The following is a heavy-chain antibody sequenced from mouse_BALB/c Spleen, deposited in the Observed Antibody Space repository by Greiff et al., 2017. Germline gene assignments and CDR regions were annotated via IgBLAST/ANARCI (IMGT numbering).Heavy chain of an antibody. D-gene: IGHD2-10*01. CDR3: ARGSYSAMDY. J-gene: IGHJ4*01. CDR2: INPSNGRT. Sequence: QVQLQQPGAELVKPGASVKLSCKASGYTFTSYWMHWVKQRPGQGLEWIGEINPSNGRTNYNEKFKSKATLTVDKSSSTAYMQLSSLTSEDSAVYYCARGSYSAMDYWGQGTSVTVSS. V-gene: IGHV1S81*02. CDR1: GYTFTSYW.